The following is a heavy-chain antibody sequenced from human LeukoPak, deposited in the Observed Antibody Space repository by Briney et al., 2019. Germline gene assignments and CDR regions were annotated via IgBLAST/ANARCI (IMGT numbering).Heavy chain of an antibody. CDR2: IYSGGST. V-gene: IGHV3-66*02. CDR3: ASLGY. J-gene: IGHJ4*02. Sequence: GRSLTLSCAVSGITVSGNYMTWVRQAPGKGLDWVSAIYSGGSTYYADSVKGRFTISRDNSKNTLYLQINSLRPEDTAVYYCASLGYWGQGTLVTVSS. D-gene: IGHD3-16*01. CDR1: GITVSGNY.